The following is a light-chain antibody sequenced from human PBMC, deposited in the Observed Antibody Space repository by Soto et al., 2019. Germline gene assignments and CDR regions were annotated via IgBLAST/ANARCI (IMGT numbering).Light chain of an antibody. Sequence: EIVLTQSPGTLSLSPGEGATLSCRASQTVGTSYLAWYQQHPGQATRLLIYGTSNRATGIPDRFSGSGSGTDFTLAISRLEPEDFAVYYCQQYGSSGTFGRGTKV. J-gene: IGKJ1*01. V-gene: IGKV3-20*01. CDR2: GTS. CDR1: QTVGTSY. CDR3: QQYGSSGT.